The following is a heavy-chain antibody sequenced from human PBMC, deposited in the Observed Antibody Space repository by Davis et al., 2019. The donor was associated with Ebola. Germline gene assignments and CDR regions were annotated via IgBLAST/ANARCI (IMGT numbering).Heavy chain of an antibody. CDR3: TRGWLRGWFDP. CDR2: TYYNSKWYS. Sequence: HSQILSLTCAISGDSVSINSAGWNWIRQSPSRGLEWLGRTYYNSKWYSDYATSVRGRITINADTSGNKFYLQLNSVTPDDTAVYYCTRGWLRGWFDPWGQGTQVIVSS. D-gene: IGHD5-12*01. J-gene: IGHJ5*02. V-gene: IGHV6-1*01. CDR1: GDSVSINSAG.